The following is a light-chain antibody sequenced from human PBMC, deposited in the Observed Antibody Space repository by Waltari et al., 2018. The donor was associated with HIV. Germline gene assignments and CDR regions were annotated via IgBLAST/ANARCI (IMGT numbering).Light chain of an antibody. J-gene: IGLJ3*02. CDR1: SGSIASNY. CDR3: QSYDSSSLWV. CDR2: EDN. V-gene: IGLV6-57*04. Sequence: NFMLTQPHSVSESPGKTVTISCTRSSGSIASNYVQWYQQRPGSAPPTVIYEDNQRPSGVPDRFSGSIDSSSNSASLTISGLRTEDEADYYCQSYDSSSLWVFGGGTKLTVL.